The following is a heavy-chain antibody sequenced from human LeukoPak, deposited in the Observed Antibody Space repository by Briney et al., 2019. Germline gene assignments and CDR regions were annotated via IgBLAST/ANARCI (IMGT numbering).Heavy chain of an antibody. CDR1: GGSISSGGYY. CDR2: IYYSGST. D-gene: IGHD3-22*01. CDR3: ARSEAGAVYYDSSGYPDAFDI. Sequence: PSETLSLTCTVSGGSISSGGYYWSWIRQHPGKGLEWIGYIYYSGSTYYNPSLKSRVTISVDTSKNQFSLKLSSVTAAGTAVYYCARSEAGAVYYDSSGYPDAFDIWGQGTMVTVSS. J-gene: IGHJ3*02. V-gene: IGHV4-31*03.